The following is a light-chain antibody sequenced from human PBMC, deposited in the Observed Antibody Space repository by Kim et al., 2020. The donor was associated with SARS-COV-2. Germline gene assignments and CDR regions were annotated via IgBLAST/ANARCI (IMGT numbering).Light chain of an antibody. CDR2: GDS. CDR3: QSYDKSLTGSWV. Sequence: QSVLTQPPSVSGAPGQGVTISCTGTSSNIGADYEVHWYQQFPGSVPTLLVYGDSNRPSGVPDRFSSTRSETSASLVITGLQAEDEADYYCQSYDKSLTGSWVFGGGTQLTVL. J-gene: IGLJ3*02. CDR1: SSNIGADYE. V-gene: IGLV1-40*01.